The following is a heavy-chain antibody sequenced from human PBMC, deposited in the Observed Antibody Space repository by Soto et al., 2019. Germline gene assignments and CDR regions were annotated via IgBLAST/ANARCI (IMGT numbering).Heavy chain of an antibody. J-gene: IGHJ4*02. CDR2: IYYGGST. CDR3: AKNWNWGSLVH. D-gene: IGHD7-27*01. CDR1: GGSISSGGYY. Sequence: SETLSLTCTVSGGSISSGGYYWSWIRQHPGKGLEWIGFIYYGGSTNYNPSLKSRVTISVDTPKNQFSLKLSSVTAADTAVYYCAKNWNWGSLVHWGQGTLVTVSS. V-gene: IGHV4-61*08.